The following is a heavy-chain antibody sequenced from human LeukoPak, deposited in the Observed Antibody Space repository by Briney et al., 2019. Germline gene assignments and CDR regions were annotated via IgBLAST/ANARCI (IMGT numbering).Heavy chain of an antibody. CDR2: IYYSGST. Sequence: SETLSLTCTVSGGSISSYYWSWIRQPPGKGLEWIGYIYYSGSTNYNPSLKSRVTISVDTSKNQFSLKLSSVTAADTAVYYCATQEVGAAPFDYWGQGTLVTVSS. D-gene: IGHD2-15*01. J-gene: IGHJ4*02. CDR3: ATQEVGAAPFDY. V-gene: IGHV4-59*12. CDR1: GGSISSYY.